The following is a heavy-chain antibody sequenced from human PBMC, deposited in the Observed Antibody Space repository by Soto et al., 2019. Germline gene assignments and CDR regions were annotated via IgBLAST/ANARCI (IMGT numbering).Heavy chain of an antibody. D-gene: IGHD3-3*01. V-gene: IGHV4-34*01. J-gene: IGHJ6*02. CDR2: INHSGST. CDR1: GGSFSGYY. CDR3: ARGIADFWSGYSYYYGMDV. Sequence: QVQLQQWGAGLLKPSETLSLTCAVYGGSFSGYYWSWIRQPPGKGLEWIGEINHSGSTNYNPSLKSRVTISVDTSKNQFSLKLSSVTAADTAVYYCARGIADFWSGYSYYYGMDVWGQGTTVIVSS.